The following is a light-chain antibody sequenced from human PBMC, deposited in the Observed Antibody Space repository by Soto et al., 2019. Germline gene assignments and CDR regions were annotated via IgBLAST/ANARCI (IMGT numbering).Light chain of an antibody. Sequence: DIQMTQSPSTLSASVGDRVTITCRASQSMSSWLAWYQQKPGKAPKLLIYKASTLKSGVPSRFSGSGSGTEFTLTISSLQPDDFATYYCQHYNSYSEAFGQGTTVDIK. CDR1: QSMSSW. CDR3: QHYNSYSEA. CDR2: KAS. J-gene: IGKJ1*01. V-gene: IGKV1-5*03.